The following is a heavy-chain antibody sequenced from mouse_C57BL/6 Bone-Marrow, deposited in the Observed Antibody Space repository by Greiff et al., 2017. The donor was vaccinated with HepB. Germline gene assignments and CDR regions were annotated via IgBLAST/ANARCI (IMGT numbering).Heavy chain of an antibody. CDR2: IYPGSGST. J-gene: IGHJ1*03. CDR1: GYTFTSYW. V-gene: IGHV1-55*01. D-gene: IGHD1-1*01. CDR3: ARYYYGSSLWYIDV. Sequence: VQLQQPGAELVKPGASVKMSCKASGYTFTSYWITWVKQRPGQGLEWIGDIYPGSGSTNYNEKFKSKATLTVDTSSSSAYMQLSSLTSEDSAVYYCARYYYGSSLWYIDVWGTGTTVTVSS.